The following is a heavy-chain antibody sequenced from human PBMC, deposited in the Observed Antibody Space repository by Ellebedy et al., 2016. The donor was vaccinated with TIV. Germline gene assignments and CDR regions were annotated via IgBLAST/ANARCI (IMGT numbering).Heavy chain of an antibody. V-gene: IGHV4-39*01. Sequence: SETLSLXXSVSGGSVSTTTYYWVWVRQPPGKGLEWLGSISFSGDTSYNPSLESRVTLSVDTSKNQFSLMVTSMTAADTAVYYCARLSSGWYGWFDPWGQGTLVTVSS. CDR2: ISFSGDT. D-gene: IGHD6-19*01. CDR1: GGSVSTTTYY. CDR3: ARLSSGWYGWFDP. J-gene: IGHJ5*02.